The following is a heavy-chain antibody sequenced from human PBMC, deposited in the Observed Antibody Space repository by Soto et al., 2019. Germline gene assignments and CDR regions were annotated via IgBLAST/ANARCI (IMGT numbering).Heavy chain of an antibody. D-gene: IGHD6-13*01. J-gene: IGHJ6*03. CDR1: GYTFTGYY. Sequence: ASVKVSCKASGYTFTGYYMHWVRHSPGQGLEWMGWINPNSGGTNYAQKFQGWVTMTRDTSISTAYMELSRLRSDDTAVYYCATSLGAAAGTQTYYYYYMDVWGKGTTVTVSS. CDR3: ATSLGAAAGTQTYYYYYMDV. CDR2: INPNSGGT. V-gene: IGHV1-2*04.